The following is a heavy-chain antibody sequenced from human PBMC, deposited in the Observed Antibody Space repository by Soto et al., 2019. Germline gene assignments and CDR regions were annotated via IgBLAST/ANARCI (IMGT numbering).Heavy chain of an antibody. J-gene: IGHJ6*02. V-gene: IGHV5-51*01. CDR2: IYPGDSDT. CDR1: GYRFTRYW. D-gene: IGHD6-6*01. CDR3: ARHGYSSSSNYYYGMDV. Sequence: GESLKISCTGSGYRFTRYWIGWVRQMPGKGLEWMGIIYPGDSDTRYSPSFQGQVTISADKSISTAYLQWSSLKASDTAMYYCARHGYSSSSNYYYGMDVWGQGTTVTVSS.